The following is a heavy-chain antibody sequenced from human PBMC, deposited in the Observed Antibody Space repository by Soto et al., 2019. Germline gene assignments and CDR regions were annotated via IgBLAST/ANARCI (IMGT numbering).Heavy chain of an antibody. J-gene: IGHJ4*02. Sequence: EVQLLESGGGLVQPGGSLRLSCAAAGFTFSSYAMSWVRQAPGKGLEWVSAISGSGGATYYADSVKGRFTLSRDNSKNTQYLQMNSLRAEDTAIYYCAKGQTSTTFGVVTNFDYWGQGTLVTVSS. V-gene: IGHV3-23*01. CDR3: AKGQTSTTFGVVTNFDY. CDR2: ISGSGGAT. D-gene: IGHD3-3*01. CDR1: GFTFSSYA.